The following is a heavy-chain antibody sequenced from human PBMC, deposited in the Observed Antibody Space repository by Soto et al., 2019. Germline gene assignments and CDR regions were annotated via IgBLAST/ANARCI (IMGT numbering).Heavy chain of an antibody. Sequence: QVQLVQSGAEVKQPGASVKVSCKASGYAFTNNGINWVRQATGQGLEWMGWMNPTPGQTGYTEKFQGRLAMTRDTYITTAYMALTSLTSQDTAVYYCTRAGDSGAWISNWGQGTLVTVSS. J-gene: IGHJ4*02. CDR1: GYAFTNNG. D-gene: IGHD7-27*01. CDR2: MNPTPGQT. V-gene: IGHV1-8*01. CDR3: TRAGDSGAWISN.